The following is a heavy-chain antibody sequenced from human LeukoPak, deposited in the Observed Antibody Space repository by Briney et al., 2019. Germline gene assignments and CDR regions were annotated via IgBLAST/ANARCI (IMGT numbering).Heavy chain of an antibody. CDR1: GYTFTSYD. Sequence: ASVKVSCKASGYTFTSYDINWVRQATGQGLEWMGWMNPNSGNTGYAQKFQGRVTMTRNTSISTAYMELSSLRAEDTAVYYCAKVRYPHSSGWFHFDYWGQGLLVTVSS. CDR3: AKVRYPHSSGWFHFDY. J-gene: IGHJ4*02. V-gene: IGHV1-8*01. CDR2: MNPNSGNT. D-gene: IGHD6-19*01.